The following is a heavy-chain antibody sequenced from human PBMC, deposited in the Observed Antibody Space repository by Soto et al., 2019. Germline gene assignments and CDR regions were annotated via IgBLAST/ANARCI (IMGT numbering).Heavy chain of an antibody. J-gene: IGHJ4*02. D-gene: IGHD2-2*01. V-gene: IGHV3-30*18. CDR3: AKDWYSYCSSISCYPRFY. CDR2: ISYDGSNK. CDR1: GLTFSSYG. Sequence: PGGSLRLSCAASGLTFSSYGMHWVRQAPGKGLEWVAVISYDGSNKYYADSVKGRFTISRDNSKNTLYLQMNSLRAEDTAVYYFAKDWYSYCSSISCYPRFYWGQGTRVAVS.